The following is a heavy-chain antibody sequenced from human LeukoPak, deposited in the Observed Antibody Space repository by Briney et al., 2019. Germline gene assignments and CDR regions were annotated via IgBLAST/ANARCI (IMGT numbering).Heavy chain of an antibody. D-gene: IGHD3-10*01. Sequence: GESLKISCKGSGYSFTSYWIGWVRQMPGKGLEWMGIIYPGDSDTRYSPSFQGQVTISADKSISTAYLQWSSLKASDTAMYYCARSLKLLWFGEAHYFDYWGQGTLVTVPS. V-gene: IGHV5-51*01. CDR1: GYSFTSYW. J-gene: IGHJ4*02. CDR2: IYPGDSDT. CDR3: ARSLKLLWFGEAHYFDY.